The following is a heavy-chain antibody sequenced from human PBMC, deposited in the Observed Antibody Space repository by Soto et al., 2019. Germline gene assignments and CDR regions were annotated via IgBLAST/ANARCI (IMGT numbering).Heavy chain of an antibody. Sequence: GGSLRLSCVASGFSFSEYTMSWVRQAPGKGLDWVSTISTSSSTIYYADSVKGRVTISRDNAKNSLYLQMNSLRAEDTAVYYCARDGRIRRPDWYFDLWGRGTLVTVSS. D-gene: IGHD2-15*01. CDR2: ISTSSSTI. V-gene: IGHV3-48*04. J-gene: IGHJ2*01. CDR1: GFSFSEYT. CDR3: ARDGRIRRPDWYFDL.